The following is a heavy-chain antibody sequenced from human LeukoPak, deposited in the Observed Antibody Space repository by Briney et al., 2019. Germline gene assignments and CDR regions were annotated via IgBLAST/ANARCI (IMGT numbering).Heavy chain of an antibody. CDR2: ISSDGNDI. D-gene: IGHD5-12*01. J-gene: IGHJ4*02. CDR1: GFTFSRYP. V-gene: IGHV3-64D*06. CDR3: VELIGYTGHDRGGDY. Sequence: GGSLRLSCSASGFTFSRYPMHWVRQAPGKGLEYVSAISSDGNDIYYADSVQGRFTISRDNSMDALYLQMTSLRPGDTAVYYWVELIGYTGHDRGGDYWGQGTLVTVSS.